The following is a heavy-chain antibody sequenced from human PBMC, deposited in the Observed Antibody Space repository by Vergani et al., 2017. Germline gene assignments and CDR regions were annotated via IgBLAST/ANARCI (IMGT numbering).Heavy chain of an antibody. Sequence: QVQLQESGPGLVKPSQTLSLTCAVSGDSIFSGYYYWNWIRQPAENELEWIGRIYTTGSTDYNPSLKSRVTMSLDSSRSHFSLRLSSVTAADTAVYYCARAYGSGSYPYYYYMDVWGKGTTVTVSS. CDR3: ARAYGSGSYPYYYYMDV. D-gene: IGHD3-10*01. J-gene: IGHJ6*03. CDR1: GDSIFSGYYY. CDR2: IYTTGST. V-gene: IGHV4-61*02.